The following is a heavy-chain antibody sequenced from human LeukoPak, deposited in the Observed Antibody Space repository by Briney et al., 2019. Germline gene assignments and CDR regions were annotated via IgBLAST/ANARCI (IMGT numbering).Heavy chain of an antibody. Sequence: APVKVSCKASGYTLTSYYIHWVRQAPGQGLEWMGIINPSGGSTSYAQNFEGRVTMTRDTSTSTVYMELSSLRSEDTAVYYCAFVPSGTYLLDCWGQGTLVTVSS. CDR1: GYTLTSYY. J-gene: IGHJ4*02. CDR2: INPSGGST. CDR3: AFVPSGTYLLDC. V-gene: IGHV1-46*01. D-gene: IGHD1-26*01.